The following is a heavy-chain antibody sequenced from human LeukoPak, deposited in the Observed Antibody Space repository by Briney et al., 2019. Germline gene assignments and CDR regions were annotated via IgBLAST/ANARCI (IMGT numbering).Heavy chain of an antibody. Sequence: SEGSLRLSCAASGFTFSSYAMSWVRQAPGKGLEWVSAISGSGGSTYYADSVKGRFTISRDNSKNTLYLQMNSLRAEDTAVYYCAKDSSFSPVLELLDAFDIWGQGTMVTVSS. D-gene: IGHD1-26*01. CDR2: ISGSGGST. V-gene: IGHV3-23*01. CDR3: AKDSSFSPVLELLDAFDI. J-gene: IGHJ3*02. CDR1: GFTFSSYA.